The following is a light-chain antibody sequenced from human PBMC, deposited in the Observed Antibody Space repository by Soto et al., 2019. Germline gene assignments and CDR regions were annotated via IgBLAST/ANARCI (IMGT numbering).Light chain of an antibody. CDR3: QQLET. CDR2: DAS. CDR1: QSVSSY. V-gene: IGKV3-11*01. Sequence: EIVLTQSPATLSLSPGEGATLSCRASQSVSSYLAWYQQKPGQAPRLLIYDASNRATGITARFSGSGSGTDFTLTISSLEPEDFAVYYCQQLETFGQGTKVEIK. J-gene: IGKJ1*01.